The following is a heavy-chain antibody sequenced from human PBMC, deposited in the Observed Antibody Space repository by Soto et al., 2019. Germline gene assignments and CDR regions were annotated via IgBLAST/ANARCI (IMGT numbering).Heavy chain of an antibody. CDR3: ASGSVLLWFGEPHAFDI. Sequence: QLQLQESGSGLVKPSQTLSLTCAVSGGSISSGGYSWSWIRQPPGKGLEWIGYTYHSGSTYYNPSLKSRVTISVDRSKNQFSLKLSSVTAADTAVYYCASGSVLLWFGEPHAFDIWGQGTMVTVSS. J-gene: IGHJ3*02. CDR2: TYHSGST. D-gene: IGHD3-10*01. CDR1: GGSISSGGYS. V-gene: IGHV4-30-2*01.